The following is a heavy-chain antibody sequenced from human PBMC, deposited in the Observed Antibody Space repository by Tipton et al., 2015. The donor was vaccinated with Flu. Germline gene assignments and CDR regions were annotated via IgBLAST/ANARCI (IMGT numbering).Heavy chain of an antibody. J-gene: IGHJ6*02. CDR2: IYSGGST. Sequence: SLRLSCAASGFTVSSNYMSWVRQAPGKGLEWVSVIYSGGSTYYADSVKGRFTISRDNSKNTLYLQINSLRAEDTAVYYCARVTYYYDRSGYYYGMDVCGQGTTVTVSS. V-gene: IGHV3-53*01. CDR3: ARVTYYYDRSGYYYGMDV. CDR1: GFTVSSNY. D-gene: IGHD3-22*01.